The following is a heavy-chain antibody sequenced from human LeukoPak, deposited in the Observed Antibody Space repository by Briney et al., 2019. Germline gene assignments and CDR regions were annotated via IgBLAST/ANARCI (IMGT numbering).Heavy chain of an antibody. V-gene: IGHV3-7*01. CDR3: AREKRGSSSPDY. Sequence: GGSLRLSCAASGFTFSSYWMSWVRQAPGKGLEWVAKIKQDGSEKYYVDSVKGRLTISRDNAKNSLYLQMNSLRAEDTAVYYCAREKRGSSSPDYWGQGTLVTVSS. CDR1: GFTFSSYW. CDR2: IKQDGSEK. D-gene: IGHD6-6*01. J-gene: IGHJ4*02.